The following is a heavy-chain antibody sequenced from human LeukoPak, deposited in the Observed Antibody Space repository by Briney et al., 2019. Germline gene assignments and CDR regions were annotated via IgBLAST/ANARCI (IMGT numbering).Heavy chain of an antibody. D-gene: IGHD2-15*01. V-gene: IGHV3-23*01. CDR3: AKRRSGGRCYRCYYYYMDV. CDR1: GFTFSSYA. Sequence: GGSLRLSCAESGFTFSSYAMRWVRQAPGKGLEWGSAISGSGGSTYYADSVKGRFTISRDNSKNTLYLQMNSLRAEDTAVYYCAKRRSGGRCYRCYYYYMDVWGKGTTVTVSS. J-gene: IGHJ6*03. CDR2: ISGSGGST.